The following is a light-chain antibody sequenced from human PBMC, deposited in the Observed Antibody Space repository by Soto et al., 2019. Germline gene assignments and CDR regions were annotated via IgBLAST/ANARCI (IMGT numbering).Light chain of an antibody. CDR1: ESVSNY. J-gene: IGKJ5*01. V-gene: IGKV3-11*01. CDR2: DAS. Sequence: EIVLTQSPATLSLSPGERATLSCRASESVSNYLAWYQQKRGQAPRVLIYDASNRAPGIPARFSGSGSGTDFTLTISSLEPEDFTVYYCQQRSNWPITFGQGTRLEIK. CDR3: QQRSNWPIT.